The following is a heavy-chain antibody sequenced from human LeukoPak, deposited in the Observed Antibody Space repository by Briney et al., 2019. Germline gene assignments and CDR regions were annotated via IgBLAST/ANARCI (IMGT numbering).Heavy chain of an antibody. CDR1: GGSISSGGYS. CDR2: IYHSGST. D-gene: IGHD2-15*01. CDR3: ARDRRIAATGNYYYYGMDV. Sequence: SETLSLTCAVSGGSISSGGYSWSWIRQPPGKGLEWIGYIYHSGSTYYNPSLKSRVTISVDRSKNQFSLKLSSVTAADTAVYYCARDRRIAATGNYYYYGMDVWGQGTTVTVSS. J-gene: IGHJ6*02. V-gene: IGHV4-30-2*01.